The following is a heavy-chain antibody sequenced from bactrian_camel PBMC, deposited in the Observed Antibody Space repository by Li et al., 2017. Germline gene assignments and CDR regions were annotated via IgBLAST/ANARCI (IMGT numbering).Heavy chain of an antibody. CDR3: ATIEGTDWSGS. J-gene: IGHJ4*01. V-gene: IGHV3S1*01. D-gene: IGHD2*01. Sequence: QVQLVESGGGLVQPGGSLRLSCAASGFTFSSYWMYWVRQAPGKGLEWVSAISAEGNTYYTDSVKGRFTITRDNAKNTVSLQMNSLKSEDTALYYCATIEGTDWSGSWGQGTQVTVS. CDR2: ISAEGNT. CDR1: GFTFSSYW.